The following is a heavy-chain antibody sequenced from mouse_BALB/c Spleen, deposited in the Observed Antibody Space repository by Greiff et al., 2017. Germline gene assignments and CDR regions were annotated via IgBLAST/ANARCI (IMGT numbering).Heavy chain of an antibody. D-gene: IGHD2-1*01. CDR2: INPSTGYT. CDR3: AGNYATGYFDV. J-gene: IGHJ1*01. V-gene: IGHV1-4*01. Sequence: VQLQQSGAELARPGASVKMSCKASGYTFTSYWMHWVKQRPGQGLEWIGYINPSTGYTEYNQKFKDKATLTADKSSSTAYMQLSSLTSEDSAVYYCAGNYATGYFDVWGAGTTVTVSS. CDR1: GYTFTSYW.